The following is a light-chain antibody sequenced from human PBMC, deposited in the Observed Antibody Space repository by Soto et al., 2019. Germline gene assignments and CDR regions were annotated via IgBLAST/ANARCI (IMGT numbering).Light chain of an antibody. V-gene: IGLV4-69*01. CDR1: SGHSSYA. CDR3: QTWGTGILV. CDR2: LNSDGSH. Sequence: QLVLTQSPSASASLGASVKLTCTLSSGHSSYAIAWHQQQPEKGPRYLMKLNSDGSHSKGDGIPDRFSGSSPGAERYLTISSLPSEDEADYYCQTWGTGILVFGGGTKLTVL. J-gene: IGLJ2*01.